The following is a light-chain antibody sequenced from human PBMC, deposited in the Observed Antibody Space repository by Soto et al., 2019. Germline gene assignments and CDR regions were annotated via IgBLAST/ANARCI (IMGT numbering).Light chain of an antibody. CDR3: QQYYTFPWT. J-gene: IGKJ1*01. Sequence: DIQMTQSPSSLSASLVYRFTITCQASQNINNYLNWYQQKPGRATKLLIYDASNLEAGVPSRFRGSGSGTDFTLTISCLQSEDFATYYCQQYYTFPWTFGQGTKVDI. CDR1: QNINNY. V-gene: IGKV1-33*01. CDR2: DAS.